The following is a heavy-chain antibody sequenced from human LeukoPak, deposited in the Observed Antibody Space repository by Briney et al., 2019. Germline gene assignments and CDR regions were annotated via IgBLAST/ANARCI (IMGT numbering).Heavy chain of an antibody. J-gene: IGHJ4*02. CDR3: ARDPPLYSSSWYPSFDY. Sequence: SQTLSLTCTVSGGSISSGSYYWSWIRQPAGKGLEWIGRIYTSGSTNYNPSLKSRVTISVDTSKNQFSLKLSSVTAADTAVYYCARDPPLYSSSWYPSFDYWGQGTLVTVSS. D-gene: IGHD6-13*01. V-gene: IGHV4-61*02. CDR2: IYTSGST. CDR1: GGSISSGSYY.